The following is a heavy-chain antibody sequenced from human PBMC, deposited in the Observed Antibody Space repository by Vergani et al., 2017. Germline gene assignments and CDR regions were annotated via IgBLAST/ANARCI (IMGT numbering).Heavy chain of an antibody. J-gene: IGHJ3*02. CDR3: ARAVGATPAFDI. CDR2: IYYSGST. CDR1: GGSISSYY. Sequence: QVQLQESGPGLVKPSETLSLTCTVSGGSISSYYWSWIRQPPGKGLEWIGYIYYSGSTNYNPSLKSRVTISVDTSKNQFSLKLSSVTAADTAVYYCARAVGATPAFDIWGQGTMVTVSS. D-gene: IGHD1-26*01. V-gene: IGHV4-59*01.